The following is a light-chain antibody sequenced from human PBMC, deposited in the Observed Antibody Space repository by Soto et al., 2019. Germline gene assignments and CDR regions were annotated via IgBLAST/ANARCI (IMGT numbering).Light chain of an antibody. V-gene: IGLV2-14*03. CDR1: SSDVGGYNY. CDR2: DVS. Sequence: QSALTQPASVSGSPGQSITISCTGTSSDVGGYNYVSWYQHRPGEAPKLMIYDVSNRPSGVSNRFSGSKSGNTASLTISGLQPEDDADYYCSSYTTSNTRQIVFGTGTKVTVL. J-gene: IGLJ1*01. CDR3: SSYTTSNTRQIV.